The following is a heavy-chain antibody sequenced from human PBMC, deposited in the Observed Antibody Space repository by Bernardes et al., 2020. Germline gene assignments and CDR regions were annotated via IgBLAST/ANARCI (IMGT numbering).Heavy chain of an antibody. Sequence: GGSLRLSCAASGFTFSNAWMSWVRQSPGKGLEWVGRIKSNTDGWTTDYAAPVKGRFTISRDDSKNTLYLQMNSLKTEDTAVYYCTTYYYDFWSGYTGFFDYWGQGTLVTVSA. CDR2: IKSNTDGWTT. CDR1: GFTFSNAW. V-gene: IGHV3-15*01. D-gene: IGHD3-3*01. J-gene: IGHJ4*02. CDR3: TTYYYDFWSGYTGFFDY.